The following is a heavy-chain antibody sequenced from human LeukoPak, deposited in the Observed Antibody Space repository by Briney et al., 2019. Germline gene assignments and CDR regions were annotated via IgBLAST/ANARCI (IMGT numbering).Heavy chain of an antibody. D-gene: IGHD3-22*01. Sequence: SETLSLTCTVSGGSISSYYWSWIRQPPGKGLEWIGYIYYSGSTNYNPSLKSRVTISVDTSKNQFSLKLSSVTAADTAVYYCARLEYYCDSGGLNYYYYIDVWGKGTTVTVSS. CDR3: ARLEYYCDSGGLNYYYYIDV. CDR2: IYYSGST. J-gene: IGHJ6*03. CDR1: GGSISSYY. V-gene: IGHV4-59*01.